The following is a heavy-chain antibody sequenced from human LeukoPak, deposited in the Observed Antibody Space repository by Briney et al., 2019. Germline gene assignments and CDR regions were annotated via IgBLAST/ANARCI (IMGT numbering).Heavy chain of an antibody. J-gene: IGHJ4*02. D-gene: IGHD3-22*01. V-gene: IGHV4-59*01. CDR2: IYYSGST. CDR1: GGSISSYY. CDR3: AREAVAYYDSSGYYNFDY. Sequence: ETLSLTCTVSGGSISSYYWSWIRQPPGKGLEWIGYIYYSGSTNYNPSLKSRVTISVDTSKNQFSLKLSSVTAADTAVYYCAREAVAYYDSSGYYNFDYWGQGTLVTVSS.